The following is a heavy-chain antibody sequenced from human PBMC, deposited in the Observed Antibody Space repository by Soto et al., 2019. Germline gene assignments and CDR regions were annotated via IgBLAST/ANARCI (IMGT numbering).Heavy chain of an antibody. D-gene: IGHD6-6*01. CDR1: GFTFSSYA. J-gene: IGHJ4*02. V-gene: IGHV3-30-3*01. CDR3: ASGAYSSSSQDY. CDR2: ISYDGSNK. Sequence: LRLSCAASGFTFSSYAMHWVRQAPGKGLEWVAVISYDGSNKYYADSVKGRFTISRDNSKNTLYLQMNSLRAEDTAVYYCASGAYSSSSQDYWGQGTLVTVSS.